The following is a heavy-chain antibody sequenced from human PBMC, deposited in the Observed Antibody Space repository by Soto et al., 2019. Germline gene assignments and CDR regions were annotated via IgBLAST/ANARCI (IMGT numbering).Heavy chain of an antibody. Sequence: GASVKVSCKASGYTFTGYYMHWVRQAPGQGLEWMGWINPNSGGTNYAQKFQGWVTMTRDTSIGTAYMELSRLRSDDTAVYYCARAYCGGDCPTFDYWGQGTLVTVSS. CDR3: ARAYCGGDCPTFDY. J-gene: IGHJ4*02. CDR2: INPNSGGT. CDR1: GYTFTGYY. D-gene: IGHD2-21*02. V-gene: IGHV1-2*04.